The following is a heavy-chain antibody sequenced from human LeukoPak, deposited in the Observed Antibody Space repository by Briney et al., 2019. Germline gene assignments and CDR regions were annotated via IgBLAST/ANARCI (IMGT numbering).Heavy chain of an antibody. CDR2: IFYGGST. CDR3: ARGRDGYKSAFDI. J-gene: IGHJ3*02. D-gene: IGHD5-24*01. Sequence: PSETVSLTCTVSGGSVSSGSYYWSWIRQPPGKGLEWIGYIFYGGSTNYNPSLKSRVTISADTSKNHFSLNLNSVTAADTAVYYCARGRDGYKSAFDIWGQGTMVTVSS. CDR1: GGSVSSGSYY. V-gene: IGHV4-61*03.